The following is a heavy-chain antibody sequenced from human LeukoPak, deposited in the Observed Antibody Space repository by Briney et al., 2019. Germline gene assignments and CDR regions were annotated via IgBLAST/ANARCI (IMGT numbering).Heavy chain of an antibody. CDR3: ARDPYCSSTSCFYYFDY. CDR2: ISSNGGST. Sequence: PGGSLRLSCAASGFTFSSYAMHWVRQAPGKGLEYVSAISSNGGSTYYANSVKGRFTISRDNSKNTLYLQMGSLRAEDMAVYYCARDPYCSSTSCFYYFDYWGQGTLVTVSS. D-gene: IGHD2-2*01. CDR1: GFTFSSYA. J-gene: IGHJ4*02. V-gene: IGHV3-64*01.